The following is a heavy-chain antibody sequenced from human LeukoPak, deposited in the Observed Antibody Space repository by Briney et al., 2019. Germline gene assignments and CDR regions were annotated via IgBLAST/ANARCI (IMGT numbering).Heavy chain of an antibody. J-gene: IGHJ4*02. V-gene: IGHV3-74*01. Sequence: GGSLRLSCAASGFTFSSYWKYWVRQAQGKGMVLVSLMNIDGSTTSYANSVMDRLTISRDNTKNTLYLQMNSPMTADKAADYCVGGSYYFDYCGQGTLVTVSS. D-gene: IGHD2-15*01. CDR1: GFTFSSYW. CDR2: MNIDGSTT. CDR3: VGGSYYFDY.